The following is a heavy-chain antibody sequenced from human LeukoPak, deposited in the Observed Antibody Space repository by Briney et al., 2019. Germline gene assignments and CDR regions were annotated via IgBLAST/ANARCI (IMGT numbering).Heavy chain of an antibody. V-gene: IGHV3-66*02. CDR2: IDSGGST. Sequence: PGGSLRLSCAASGFTVSSNYMSWVRQAPGKGLEWVSVIDSGGSTYYADSVKGRFTISRDNSKNALYLQMNSLRAEDTAVYYCARDPNYYGSGSYFDYWGQGTLVTVSS. J-gene: IGHJ4*02. CDR3: ARDPNYYGSGSYFDY. D-gene: IGHD3-10*01. CDR1: GFTVSSNY.